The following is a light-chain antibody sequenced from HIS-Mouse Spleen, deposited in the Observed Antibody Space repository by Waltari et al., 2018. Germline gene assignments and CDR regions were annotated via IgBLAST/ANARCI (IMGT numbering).Light chain of an antibody. CDR1: QSVLYSSNNKNY. J-gene: IGKJ4*01. CDR2: WAS. Sequence: DIVMTQSPDSLAVSLGERANTNCKSSQSVLYSSNNKNYLAWYQQKPGQPPKLLIYWASTRESGVPDRFSGSGSGTDFTLTISSLQAEDVAVYYCQQYYSTPLTFGGGTKVEIK. V-gene: IGKV4-1*01. CDR3: QQYYSTPLT.